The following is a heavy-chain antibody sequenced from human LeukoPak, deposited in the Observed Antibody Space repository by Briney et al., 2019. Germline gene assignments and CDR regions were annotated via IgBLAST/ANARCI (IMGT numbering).Heavy chain of an antibody. CDR3: AKYRTGGASGWYEDFDY. D-gene: IGHD6-19*01. V-gene: IGHV3-15*07. J-gene: IGHJ4*02. Sequence: GGSLRLSCAASGFTFSNAYMNWVRQAPGKGLEWVGRIKPKTDGETTEYAAPVKDRFSISRDDSKSMMYLQMNSLKTEDTAVYYCAKYRTGGASGWYEDFDYWGQGTLVTVSS. CDR1: GFTFSNAY. CDR2: IKPKTDGETT.